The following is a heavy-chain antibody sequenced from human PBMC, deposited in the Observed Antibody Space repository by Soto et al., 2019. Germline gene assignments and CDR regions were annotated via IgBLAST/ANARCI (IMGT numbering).Heavy chain of an antibody. D-gene: IGHD1-26*01. CDR1: GYSISSSNW. Sequence: QVQLQESGPGLVKPSDTLSLTCAVSGYSISSSNWWGWIWQPPGKGLEWIGYIYYSGTTYYNPSLKSRVTMSVDTSKNQFSLRLTSVTVVDTAVYYCARREIQGPIDYWGQGTLVTVSS. CDR3: ARREIQGPIDY. CDR2: IYYSGTT. J-gene: IGHJ4*02. V-gene: IGHV4-28*01.